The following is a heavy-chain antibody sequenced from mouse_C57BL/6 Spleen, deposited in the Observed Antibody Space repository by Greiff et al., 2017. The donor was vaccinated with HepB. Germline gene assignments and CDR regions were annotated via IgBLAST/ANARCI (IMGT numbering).Heavy chain of an antibody. CDR3: ARSLLLRHYYAMDY. J-gene: IGHJ4*01. D-gene: IGHD1-1*01. Sequence: EVQLQQSGPELVKPGASVKISCKASGYTFTDYYMNWVKQSHGKSLEWIGDINPNNGGTSYNQKFKGKATLTVDKSSSTAYMELRSLTSEVSAVYYCARSLLLRHYYAMDYWGQGTSVTVSS. CDR1: GYTFTDYY. V-gene: IGHV1-26*01. CDR2: INPNNGGT.